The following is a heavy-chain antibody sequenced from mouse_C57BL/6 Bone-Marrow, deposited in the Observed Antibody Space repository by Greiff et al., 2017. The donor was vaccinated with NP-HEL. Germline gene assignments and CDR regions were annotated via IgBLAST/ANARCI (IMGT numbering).Heavy chain of an antibody. Sequence: EVKLMESGAELVRPGASVKLSCTASGFNIKDDYMHWVKQRPEQGLEWIGWIDPENGDTEYASKFQGKATITADTSSNTAYLQLSSLTSEDTAVYYCTDSSWFAYWGQGTLVTVSS. CDR2: IDPENGDT. J-gene: IGHJ3*01. V-gene: IGHV14-4*01. CDR3: TDSSWFAY. CDR1: GFNIKDDY.